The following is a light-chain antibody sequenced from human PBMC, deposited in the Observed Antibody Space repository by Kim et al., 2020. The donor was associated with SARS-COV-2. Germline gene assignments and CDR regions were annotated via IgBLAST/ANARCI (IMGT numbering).Light chain of an antibody. V-gene: IGKV1-5*03. J-gene: IGKJ1*01. CDR2: KAS. CDR1: QSISSW. Sequence: DIQMTQSPSTLSASVRDRVTITCRASQSISSWLAWYQQKPGKAPKLLIYKASSLESGVPSRFSGSGSGTEFTLTISSLQPDEFATYYCQQYNTYSWTFGQGTKVDIK. CDR3: QQYNTYSWT.